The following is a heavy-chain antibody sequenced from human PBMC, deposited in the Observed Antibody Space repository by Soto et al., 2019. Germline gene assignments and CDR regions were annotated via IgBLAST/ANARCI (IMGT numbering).Heavy chain of an antibody. CDR1: GGSISSSSYY. CDR2: IYYSGST. Sequence: QLQLQESGPGLVKPSETLSLTCTVSGGSISSSSYYWGWIRQPPGKGLEWIGSIYYSGSTYYNPSLKSRVTISVDTSKNQFSLKLSSVTAADTAVYYCARLDYYDSSGYYYHWFDPWGQGTLVTVSS. CDR3: ARLDYYDSSGYYYHWFDP. D-gene: IGHD3-22*01. J-gene: IGHJ5*02. V-gene: IGHV4-39*01.